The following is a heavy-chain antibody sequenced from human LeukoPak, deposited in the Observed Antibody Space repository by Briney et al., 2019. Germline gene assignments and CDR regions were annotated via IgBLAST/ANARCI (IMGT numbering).Heavy chain of an antibody. D-gene: IGHD3-10*01. Sequence: SETLSLTCTVSGGSISSGGYYWSWIRQPPGKGLEWIGYIYHSGSTYYNPSLKSRVTILVDTSKNQFSLKLSSVTAADTAVYYCARGSYGSGSYADYWGQGTLVTVSS. CDR2: IYHSGST. V-gene: IGHV4-61*08. CDR1: GGSISSGGYY. J-gene: IGHJ4*02. CDR3: ARGSYGSGSYADY.